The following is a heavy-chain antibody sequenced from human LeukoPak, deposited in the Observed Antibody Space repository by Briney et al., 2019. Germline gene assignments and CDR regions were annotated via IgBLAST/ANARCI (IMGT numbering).Heavy chain of an antibody. J-gene: IGHJ3*02. CDR1: GYTFTSYD. D-gene: IGHD2/OR15-2a*01. Sequence: GASVKVSCKAYGYTFTSYDINWVRQATGQGLEWMGWMNPNSGNTGYAQKFQGRVTMTRNTSISTAYMELSSLRSEDTAVYYCARAASQTIANAFDIWGQGTMVTVSS. CDR3: ARAASQTIANAFDI. CDR2: MNPNSGNT. V-gene: IGHV1-8*01.